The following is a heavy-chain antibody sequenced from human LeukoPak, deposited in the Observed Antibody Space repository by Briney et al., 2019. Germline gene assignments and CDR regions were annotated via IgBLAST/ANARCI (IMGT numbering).Heavy chain of an antibody. CDR3: ARSWAGMYYPFYYFDY. CDR2: INHRGTT. V-gene: IGHV4-34*01. CDR1: GGSFSGYY. J-gene: IGHJ4*02. D-gene: IGHD1-26*01. Sequence: PSETLSLTCAVYGGSFSGYYWSWIRQPPGKGLEWIAEINHRGTTHYNPSLKSRVNISADTSKNQFSLNLDSVTAADTAVYYCARSWAGMYYPFYYFDYWGQGTLVSVSS.